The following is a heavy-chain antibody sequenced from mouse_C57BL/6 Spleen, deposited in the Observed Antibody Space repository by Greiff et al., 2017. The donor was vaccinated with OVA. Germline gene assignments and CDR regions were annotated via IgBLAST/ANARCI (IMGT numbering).Heavy chain of an antibody. CDR2: IDPENGDT. D-gene: IGHD4-1*01. V-gene: IGHV14-4*01. J-gene: IGHJ3*01. Sequence: EVQLQQSGAELVRPGASVKLSCTASGFNIKDDYMHWVKQRPEQGLEWIGWIDPENGDTEYASKFQGKATITADTSSNTAYLQLSSLTSEDTAVYYCTTPLTGTYGFAYWGQGTLVTVSA. CDR3: TTPLTGTYGFAY. CDR1: GFNIKDDY.